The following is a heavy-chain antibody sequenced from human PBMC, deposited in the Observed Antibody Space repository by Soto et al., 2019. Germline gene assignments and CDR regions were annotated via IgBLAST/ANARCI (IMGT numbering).Heavy chain of an antibody. D-gene: IGHD4-17*01. V-gene: IGHV3-53*01. CDR3: ARDGTYGELYYYYGMDV. J-gene: IGHJ6*02. CDR2: IYSGGST. CDR1: GFTVSSNY. Sequence: EVQLVESGGGLIQPGGSLRLSCAASGFTVSSNYMSWVRQAPGKGLEWVSVIYSGGSTYYADSEKGRFTISRDNSKNTLYLQMNSLRAEDTAVYYCARDGTYGELYYYYGMDVWGQGTKVTVSS.